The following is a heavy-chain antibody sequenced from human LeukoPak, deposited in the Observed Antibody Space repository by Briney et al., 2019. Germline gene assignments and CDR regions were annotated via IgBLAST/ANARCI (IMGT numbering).Heavy chain of an antibody. Sequence: ASVKVSCKASGYTFTSYGISWVRQAPGQGLEWMGWISAYNGNTNYAQKLQGRVTMTTDTSTSTAYMELRSLRSDGTAVYYCARMHPPVGWFDPWGQGTLVTVSS. J-gene: IGHJ5*02. V-gene: IGHV1-18*01. CDR3: ARMHPPVGWFDP. CDR2: ISAYNGNT. CDR1: GYTFTSYG.